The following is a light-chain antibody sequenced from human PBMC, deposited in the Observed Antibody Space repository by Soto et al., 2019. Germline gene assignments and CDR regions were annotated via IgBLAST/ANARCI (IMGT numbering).Light chain of an antibody. V-gene: IGKV3-20*01. CDR2: GAS. J-gene: IGKJ5*01. CDR1: QSLSSTY. CDR3: QQYGSSPPIT. Sequence: EIVLTQSPDTLSLSPGDRATLSCRASQSLSSTYLAWYQHKPGQAPRLLIYGASSRATGIPDRFSGSGSGTDFTLSISRLEPEDFAVYYCQQYGSSPPITFGQGTRLEIK.